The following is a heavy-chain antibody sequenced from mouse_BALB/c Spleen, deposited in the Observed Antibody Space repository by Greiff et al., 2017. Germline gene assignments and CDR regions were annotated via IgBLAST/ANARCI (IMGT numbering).Heavy chain of an antibody. D-gene: IGHD2-12*01. V-gene: IGHV5-6-5*01. J-gene: IGHJ4*01. CDR1: GFTFSSYA. Sequence: EVQGVESGGGLVQPGGSRKLSCAASGFTFSSYAMSWVRQTPEKRLEWVASISSGGSTYYSDSVKGRFTISRDNARNILYLQMSSLRSEDTAMYYCARLRRMGYAMDDWGEGTSVTVSS. CDR3: ARLRRMGYAMDD. CDR2: ISSGGST.